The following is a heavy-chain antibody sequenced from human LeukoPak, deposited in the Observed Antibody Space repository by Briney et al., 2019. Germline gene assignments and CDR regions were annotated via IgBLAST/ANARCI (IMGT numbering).Heavy chain of an antibody. V-gene: IGHV3-23*01. D-gene: IGHD3-3*01. CDR2: ISGSGDST. CDR3: AKDQPSYDFWSGYDY. J-gene: IGHJ4*02. Sequence: PGGSLRLSCAASGFTFSRYVMSWVRQAPGKGLEWVSAISGSGDSTYYADSVKGHFTISRDNSKNTLYLQMNSLRAEDTAVYYCAKDQPSYDFWSGYDYWGQGTLVTVSS. CDR1: GFTFSRYV.